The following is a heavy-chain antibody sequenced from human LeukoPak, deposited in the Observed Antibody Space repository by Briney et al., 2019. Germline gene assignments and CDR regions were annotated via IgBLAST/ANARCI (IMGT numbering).Heavy chain of an antibody. CDR1: GFTFSSYS. CDR2: ISSSSSYI. D-gene: IGHD5-24*01. CDR3: ARDGVRDGLYFDY. V-gene: IGHV3-21*01. Sequence: GGSLRLSCAASGFTFSSYSMNWVRQAPGKGLEWVSSISSSSSYIYYADSVKGRFTISRDNPKNSLYLQMTSLRAEDTAVYYCARDGVRDGLYFDYWGQGILVTVSS. J-gene: IGHJ4*02.